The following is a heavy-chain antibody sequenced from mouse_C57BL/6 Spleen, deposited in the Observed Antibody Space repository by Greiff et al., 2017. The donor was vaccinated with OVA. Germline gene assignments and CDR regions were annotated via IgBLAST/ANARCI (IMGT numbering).Heavy chain of an antibody. Sequence: EVQLQPSGPELVKPGASVKISCKASGYSFTDYNMNWVKQRNGKSLEWIGGINPNYGTTSYNQKFKGKATLTVDQSSSTAYMQLNSLTSEDSAVYFCARKGDYGSSYRFAYWGQGTLVTVSA. J-gene: IGHJ3*01. CDR1: GYSFTDYN. CDR2: INPNYGTT. D-gene: IGHD1-1*01. CDR3: ARKGDYGSSYRFAY. V-gene: IGHV1-39*01.